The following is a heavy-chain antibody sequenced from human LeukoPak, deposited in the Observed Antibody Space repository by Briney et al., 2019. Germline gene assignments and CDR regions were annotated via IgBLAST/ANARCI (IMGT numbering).Heavy chain of an antibody. CDR1: GFTFNSYW. J-gene: IGHJ4*02. V-gene: IGHV3-7*01. CDR3: ARGRDPAY. Sequence: GGSLTLSCAASGFTFNSYWMNWVRQAPGKGLEWVANIKEDGSEKYYVDSVKGRFTISRDNAKNSLFLQMNSLRAEDTAVYYCARGRDPAYWGQGTLVTVSS. CDR2: IKEDGSEK.